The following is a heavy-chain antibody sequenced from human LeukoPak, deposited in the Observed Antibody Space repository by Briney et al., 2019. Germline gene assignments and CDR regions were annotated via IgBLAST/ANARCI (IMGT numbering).Heavy chain of an antibody. CDR2: IYYSGST. CDR1: GGSVSSSRYY. CDR3: ARAAYCGGDCYLFDY. D-gene: IGHD2-21*02. J-gene: IGHJ4*02. V-gene: IGHV4-39*01. Sequence: SETLSLTCTVSGGSVSSSRYYWGWIRQPPGKGLEWIGSIYYSGSTYYNSSLKSRVTISVDTSKNQFSLKLSSLTAADTAVYYCARAAYCGGDCYLFDYWGQGTLVTVFS.